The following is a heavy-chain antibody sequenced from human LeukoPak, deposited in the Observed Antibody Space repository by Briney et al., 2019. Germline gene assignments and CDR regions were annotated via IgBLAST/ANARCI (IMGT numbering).Heavy chain of an antibody. D-gene: IGHD1-20*01. V-gene: IGHV4-4*02. CDR2: IYHDGTT. J-gene: IGHJ4*02. Sequence: GSLRLSCAASRFTVSSNYMSWVRQPPGKGLEWIGEIYHDGTTNYQSSLKSRATISLDKSKNQFSLKLSSVTAADTAVYYCARRITGTLAPIAYWGQGTLVTVSS. CDR1: RFTVSSNY. CDR3: ARRITGTLAPIAY.